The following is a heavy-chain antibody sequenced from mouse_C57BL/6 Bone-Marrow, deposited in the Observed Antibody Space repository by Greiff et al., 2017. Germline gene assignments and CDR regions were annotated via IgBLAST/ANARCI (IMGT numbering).Heavy chain of an antibody. CDR2: IHPNSGST. CDR1: GYTFTSYW. V-gene: IGHV1-64*01. D-gene: IGHD2-4*01. CDR3: ARGVYYDYVYWYFDV. J-gene: IGHJ1*03. Sequence: QVQLQQSGAELVKPGASVKLSCKASGYTFTSYWMHCVKQRTGKGLEWIGMIHPNSGSTNYNEKFKSKATLTVDTSSSSAYMQLSSLTSEGSAVYYCARGVYYDYVYWYFDVWGTGTSVTVSS.